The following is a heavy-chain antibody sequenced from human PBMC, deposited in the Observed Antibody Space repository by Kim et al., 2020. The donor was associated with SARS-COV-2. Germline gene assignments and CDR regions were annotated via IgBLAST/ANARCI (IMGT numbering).Heavy chain of an antibody. J-gene: IGHJ6*01. CDR1: GFTFSSYG. D-gene: IGHD1-7*01. CDR3: AKEEVELLFYYYYGMDG. CDR2: ISYDGSNK. V-gene: IGHV3-30*18. Sequence: GGSLRLSCAASGFTFSSYGMHWDRQAPGKGLELVAVISYDGSNKYYADSVKGRFTIARDNSKNTLYRQMNSLRAEDTAVYYCAKEEVELLFYYYYGMDG.